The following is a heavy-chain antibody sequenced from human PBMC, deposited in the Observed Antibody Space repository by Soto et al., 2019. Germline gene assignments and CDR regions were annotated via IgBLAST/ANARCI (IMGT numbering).Heavy chain of an antibody. CDR1: GFTFTSSA. D-gene: IGHD6-13*01. Sequence: ASVKVSCKASGFTFTSSAVQWVRQARGQRLEWIGWIVVGSGNTNYAQKFQERVTITRDMSTSTAYMELSSLRSEDTAVYYFAAEGNQLRSFDYWGQATLVTVSS. CDR2: IVVGSGNT. V-gene: IGHV1-58*01. J-gene: IGHJ4*02. CDR3: AAEGNQLRSFDY.